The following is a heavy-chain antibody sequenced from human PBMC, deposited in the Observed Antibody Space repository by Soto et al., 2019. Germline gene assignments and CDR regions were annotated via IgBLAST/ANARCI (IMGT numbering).Heavy chain of an antibody. V-gene: IGHV3-30-3*01. J-gene: IGHJ4*02. CDR3: ARSVTISAPGYCDL. CDR1: GFTFSNYA. D-gene: IGHD6-13*01. Sequence: VESGGGVVQPGRSLRLSCAASGFTFSNYAMHWVRQAPGKGLEWVAVISNDGGIDYYADSVKGRFTISRDNSKNSLDLQMNNLRGGDTAVYYCARSVTISAPGYCDLWGQGTLVTVSS. CDR2: ISNDGGID.